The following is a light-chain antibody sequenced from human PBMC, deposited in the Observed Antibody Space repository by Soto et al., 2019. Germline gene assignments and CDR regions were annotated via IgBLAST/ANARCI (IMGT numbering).Light chain of an antibody. J-gene: IGKJ1*01. CDR1: QSVSSY. V-gene: IGKV3-11*01. CDR3: QQYNNWPWT. CDR2: DAS. Sequence: EIVLTQSPATLSLSPGERATLSCRASQSVSSYLAWYQQKPGQAPRLLIYDASNTATGIPARFSGSGSGTDFTLTISSLEPEDFAVYYCQQYNNWPWTFGQGTKVEIK.